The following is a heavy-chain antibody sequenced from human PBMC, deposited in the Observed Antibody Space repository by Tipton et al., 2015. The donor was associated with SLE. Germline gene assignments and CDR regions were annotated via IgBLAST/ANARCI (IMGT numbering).Heavy chain of an antibody. D-gene: IGHD2-2*01. CDR1: GYSISSGYY. CDR3: ARGGGYCSSTSCPVAFDI. V-gene: IGHV4-38-2*02. J-gene: IGHJ3*02. CDR2: IYHSGST. Sequence: LRLSCTVSGYSISSGYYWGWIRQPPGKGLEWIGSIYHSGSTYYNPSLKSRVTISVDTSKNQFSLKLSSVTAADTAVYYCARGGGYCSSTSCPVAFDIWGQGTIVTVSS.